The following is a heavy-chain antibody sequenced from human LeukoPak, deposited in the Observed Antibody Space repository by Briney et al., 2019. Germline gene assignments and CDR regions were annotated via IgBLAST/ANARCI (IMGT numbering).Heavy chain of an antibody. V-gene: IGHV4-4*07. CDR2: IYTSGTN. J-gene: IGHJ4*02. CDR3: ARGDFWSGFYNY. D-gene: IGHD3-3*01. CDR1: GGSISGYY. Sequence: SETLSLTRTVSGGSISGYYWNWIRQPAGKGLEWIGRIYTSGTNNYNPSLKSRVTMSVDTSKNQFSVKLTSVTAADTAVYYCARGDFWSGFYNYWGQGTLVTVSS.